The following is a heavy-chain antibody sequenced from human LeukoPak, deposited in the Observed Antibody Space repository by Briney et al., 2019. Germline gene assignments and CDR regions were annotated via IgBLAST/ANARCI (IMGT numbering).Heavy chain of an antibody. CDR1: GFTFSSYA. J-gene: IGHJ4*02. D-gene: IGHD3-10*01. CDR3: ASTHRGTMVRALDY. CDR2: ISYDGSNK. Sequence: PGGSLRLSCAASGFTFSSYAMHWVRQAPGKGLEWVAVISYDGSNKYYADSVKGRFTISRDNSKNTLYLQMNSLRAEDTAVYYRASTHRGTMVRALDYWGQGTLVTVSS. V-gene: IGHV3-30*04.